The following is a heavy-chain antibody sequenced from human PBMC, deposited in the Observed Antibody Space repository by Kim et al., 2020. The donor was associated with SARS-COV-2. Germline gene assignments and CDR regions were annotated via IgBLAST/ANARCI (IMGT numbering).Heavy chain of an antibody. D-gene: IGHD4-17*01. CDR2: INHSGST. CDR3: ARGFGDYGGREIGY. J-gene: IGHJ4*02. CDR1: GGSFSGYY. V-gene: IGHV4-34*01. Sequence: SETLSLTCAVYGGSFSGYYWSWIRQPPGKGLEWIGEINHSGSTNYNPSLKSRVTISVDTSKNQFSLKLSSVTAADTAVYYCARGFGDYGGREIGYWGQG.